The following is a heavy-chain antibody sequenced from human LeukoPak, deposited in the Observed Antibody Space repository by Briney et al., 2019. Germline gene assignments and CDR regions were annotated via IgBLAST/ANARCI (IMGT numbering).Heavy chain of an antibody. CDR2: IIPIFGTA. D-gene: IGHD3-10*01. J-gene: IGHJ4*02. CDR1: GGTFSNYA. Sequence: GASVKVSCKASGGTFSNYAISWVRQAPGQGLEWMGGIIPIFGTANYAQKFQGRVTITADKSTSTAYMELSSLRSEDTAVYYCAQYYGSGSYFFDYWGQGTLVTVSS. CDR3: AQYYGSGSYFFDY. V-gene: IGHV1-69*06.